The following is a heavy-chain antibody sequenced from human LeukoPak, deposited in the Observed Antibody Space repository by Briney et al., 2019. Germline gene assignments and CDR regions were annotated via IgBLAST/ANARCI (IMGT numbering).Heavy chain of an antibody. CDR3: AKTITGFFDY. Sequence: GRSLRLSCAASGFTFDDYAMHWVRQAPGKGLEWVSGISWNSGVIGYADSVKGRFTISRDNAKNSLYLQINSLRAADTAVYYCAKTITGFFDYWGQGTLVTVSS. V-gene: IGHV3-9*01. D-gene: IGHD5-24*01. CDR2: ISWNSGVI. J-gene: IGHJ4*02. CDR1: GFTFDDYA.